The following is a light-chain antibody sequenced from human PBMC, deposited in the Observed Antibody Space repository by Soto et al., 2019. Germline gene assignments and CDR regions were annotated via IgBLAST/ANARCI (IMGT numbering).Light chain of an antibody. CDR2: TND. J-gene: IGLJ1*01. CDR3: SSWDDNLDAEV. Sequence: QSVLTQPPSASGTPGQRVTISCSGSSSNIGSNTVNWYQQLPGTAPKLLIYTNDQRPSGVPDRFSGSKSGTSASLAISGLQFEDEADYHCSSWDDNLDAEVFXAGTKVTVL. CDR1: SSNIGSNT. V-gene: IGLV1-44*01.